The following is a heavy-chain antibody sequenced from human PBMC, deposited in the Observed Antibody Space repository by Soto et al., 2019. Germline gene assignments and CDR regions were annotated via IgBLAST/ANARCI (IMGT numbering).Heavy chain of an antibody. J-gene: IGHJ3*02. CDR3: ATYCSGGSCPRDAFDI. Sequence: ASVKVSCKASGYTFTSYGISWVRQAPGQGLEWMGWISAYNGNTNYAQKLQGRVTMTTDTSTSTAYMELSSLRSEDTAVYYCATYCSGGSCPRDAFDIWGQGTMVTVSS. V-gene: IGHV1-18*01. CDR1: GYTFTSYG. CDR2: ISAYNGNT. D-gene: IGHD2-15*01.